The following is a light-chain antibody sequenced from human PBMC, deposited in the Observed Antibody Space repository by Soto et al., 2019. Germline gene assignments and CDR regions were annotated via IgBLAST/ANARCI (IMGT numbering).Light chain of an antibody. CDR1: SSDVGGYNY. V-gene: IGLV2-14*01. CDR3: AAWDDSLNGRV. J-gene: IGLJ3*02. CDR2: EVS. Sequence: QSALTQPASVSGSPGQSLTISCAGTSSDVGGYNYVSWYQQHPGKAPKLMIYEVSNRPSGVSNRFSGSKSANTASLTISGLQAEDEADYYCAAWDDSLNGRVFGGGTKLTVL.